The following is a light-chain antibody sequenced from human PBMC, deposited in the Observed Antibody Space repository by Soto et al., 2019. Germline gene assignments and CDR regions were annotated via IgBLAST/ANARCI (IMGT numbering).Light chain of an antibody. CDR2: EVS. V-gene: IGLV2-8*01. CDR1: SSDVGGYEY. J-gene: IGLJ1*01. Sequence: QSALTQPPSASGSPGQSVTISCTGTSSDVGGYEYVSWYQQHPGKAPKLMIYEVSKRPSGVPNRFSGSKSGNTASLTVSGLQAEDEADYYRSSYAGSNNLYVFGTGTKLTVL. CDR3: SSYAGSNNLYV.